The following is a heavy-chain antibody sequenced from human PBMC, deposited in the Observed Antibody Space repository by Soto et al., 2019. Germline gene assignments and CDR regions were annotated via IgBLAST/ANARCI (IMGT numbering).Heavy chain of an antibody. D-gene: IGHD1-1*01. CDR3: ARMNQLAPKRNALDI. V-gene: IGHV4-59*01. CDR1: GGSIISYF. J-gene: IGHJ3*02. Sequence: SETLSLTCTVSGGSIISYFWTWIRQSPGKGLQWIGYSHYSGNTNYNPSLKSRVTMSVDTSKNQLSLILASVTAADTAVYYCARMNQLAPKRNALDIWGQGTMVTVSS. CDR2: SHYSGNT.